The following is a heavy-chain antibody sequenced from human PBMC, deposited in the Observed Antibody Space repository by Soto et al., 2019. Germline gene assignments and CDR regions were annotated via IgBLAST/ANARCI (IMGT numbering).Heavy chain of an antibody. CDR2: ISAYNGDT. J-gene: IGHJ4*02. CDR1: GYSFTTHG. CDR3: ARARYNYFDY. D-gene: IGHD5-18*01. Sequence: ASVKVSCKASGYSFTTHGISWVRRAPGHGLEWMGWISAYNGDTHYVQRFQGRLTMTTDTSTSTAYMELRSLTSDDTAVYYCARARYNYFDYWGQGTPVTVSS. V-gene: IGHV1-18*04.